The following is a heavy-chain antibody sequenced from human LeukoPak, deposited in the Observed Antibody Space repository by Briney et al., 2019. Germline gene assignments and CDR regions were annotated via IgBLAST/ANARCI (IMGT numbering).Heavy chain of an antibody. D-gene: IGHD6-6*01. Sequence: PSETLSLTCAVYGGSFSGYYWSWIRQPPGKGLEWIGEINHSGSTNYNPSLKSRVTISVDTSKNQFSLELSSVTAADTAVYYRARRRQLVAGRGFYYYYYYMDVWGKGTTVTVSS. J-gene: IGHJ6*03. CDR3: ARRRQLVAGRGFYYYYYYMDV. V-gene: IGHV4-34*01. CDR2: INHSGST. CDR1: GGSFSGYY.